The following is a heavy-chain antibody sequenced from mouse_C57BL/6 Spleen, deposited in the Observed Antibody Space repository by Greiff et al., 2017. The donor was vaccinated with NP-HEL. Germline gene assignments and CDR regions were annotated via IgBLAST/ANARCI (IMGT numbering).Heavy chain of an antibody. D-gene: IGHD2-3*01. CDR1: GYTFTDYY. J-gene: IGHJ3*01. CDR3: PLYDGYYREFAY. Sequence: EVKLQQSGPELVKPGASVKISCKASGYTFTDYYMNWVKQSHGKSLEWIGDINPNNGGTSYNQKFKGKATVTVDKSSSTAYMELRSLTSEDSAVYYCPLYDGYYREFAYWGQGTLVTVSA. V-gene: IGHV1-26*01. CDR2: INPNNGGT.